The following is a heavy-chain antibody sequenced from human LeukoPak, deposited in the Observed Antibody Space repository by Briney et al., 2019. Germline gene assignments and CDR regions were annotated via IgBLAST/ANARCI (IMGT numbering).Heavy chain of an antibody. J-gene: IGHJ4*02. CDR2: ISGSGGST. V-gene: IGHV3-23*01. CDR3: AKDLRSLGYGGYFDY. D-gene: IGHD1-26*01. CDR1: GFTFSSYA. Sequence: GGSLRLSCAASGFTFSSYAMSWVRPAPGKGLEWVSSISGSGGSTYYADSVKGRFTISRDNSKNTLYLQMNSLRAEDTAVYYCAKDLRSLGYGGYFDYWGQGTLVTVSS.